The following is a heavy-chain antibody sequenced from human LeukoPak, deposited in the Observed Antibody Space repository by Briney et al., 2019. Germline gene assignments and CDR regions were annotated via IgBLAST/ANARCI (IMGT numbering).Heavy chain of an antibody. CDR3: AKIFVVVPAAMEAYYFDY. CDR1: GFTFSSYA. Sequence: GGSLRLSCAASGFTFSSYAMSWVRQAPGKGLEWVSAISGSGGSTYYADSVKGRFTISRDNSKNTLYLQMNSLGAEDTAVYYCAKIFVVVPAAMEAYYFDYWGQGTLVTVSS. J-gene: IGHJ4*02. CDR2: ISGSGGST. V-gene: IGHV3-23*01. D-gene: IGHD2-2*01.